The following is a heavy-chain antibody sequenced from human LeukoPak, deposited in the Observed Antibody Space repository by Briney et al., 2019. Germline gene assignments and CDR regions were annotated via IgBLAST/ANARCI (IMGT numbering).Heavy chain of an antibody. Sequence: PGGSLRLSCAASGFNFRTSAMHWVRQTPGKGLEWVAVISYDGSKIYYADSVKGRFTISRDNSANTLSLQMNSLRAEDTAVYYCARSMVRGGLVPPYYYCGMDVWGQGTTVTVSS. J-gene: IGHJ6*02. D-gene: IGHD3-10*01. CDR3: ARSMVRGGLVPPYYYCGMDV. CDR1: GFNFRTSA. V-gene: IGHV3-30-3*01. CDR2: ISYDGSKI.